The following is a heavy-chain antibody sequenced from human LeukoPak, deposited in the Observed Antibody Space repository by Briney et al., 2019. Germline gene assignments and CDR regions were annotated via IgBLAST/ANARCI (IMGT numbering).Heavy chain of an antibody. Sequence: SETLSLTCAVYGGSFSGYYWSWIRQPPGKGLEWIGYIYYSGSTNYSPSLKSRVTISVDTSKNQFSLKLSSVTAADTAVYYCASLYCSGGSCYNYYMDVWGKGTTVTVSS. V-gene: IGHV4-59*08. CDR1: GGSFSGYY. J-gene: IGHJ6*03. D-gene: IGHD2-15*01. CDR3: ASLYCSGGSCYNYYMDV. CDR2: IYYSGST.